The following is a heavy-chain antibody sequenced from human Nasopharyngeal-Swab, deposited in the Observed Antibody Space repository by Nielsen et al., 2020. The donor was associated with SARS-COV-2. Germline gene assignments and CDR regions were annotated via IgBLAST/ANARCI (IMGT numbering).Heavy chain of an antibody. V-gene: IGHV7-4-1*01. Sequence: ASVKVSCKASGYTFTSYAMNWVRQAPGQGLEWMGWINTNTGNPTYAQGFTGRFVFSLDTSVSTAYLQICSLKAEDTAVYYCARDISSDGSFGYYYYYGMDVWGQGTTVTVSS. J-gene: IGHJ6*02. CDR3: ARDISSDGSFGYYYYYGMDV. D-gene: IGHD5-18*01. CDR2: INTNTGNP. CDR1: GYTFTSYA.